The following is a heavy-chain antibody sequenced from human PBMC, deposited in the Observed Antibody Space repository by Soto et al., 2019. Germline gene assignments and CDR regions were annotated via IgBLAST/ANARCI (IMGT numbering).Heavy chain of an antibody. CDR3: ARQIGDDPFDI. Sequence: QVQLQESGPGLVKPSGTLSLSCAVSGGSVSNNNWWSWVRQSPGNGLEWIGEIHHSGGTSYNPSLESRATLSVDKSRNKFSLKLNSVTAADTAVYFCARQIGDDPFDIWGQGTMVTVSS. D-gene: IGHD3-3*01. CDR1: GGSVSNNNW. V-gene: IGHV4-4*02. CDR2: IHHSGGT. J-gene: IGHJ3*02.